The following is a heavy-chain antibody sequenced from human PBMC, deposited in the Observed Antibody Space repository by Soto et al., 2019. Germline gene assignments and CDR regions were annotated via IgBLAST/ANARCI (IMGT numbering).Heavy chain of an antibody. CDR3: ARGNVVLHFDS. D-gene: IGHD2-21*01. V-gene: IGHV4-59*13. CDR1: GSSMNTYY. CDR2: VYYSGST. Sequence: QVQLQESGPGLVKPSETLSLSCTVSGSSMNTYYWGWIRQPPGKGLECVGYVYYSGSTIYNPSLMGRVTTSVYTSKNQFSLKLNSVISADSAFYYCARGNVVLHFDSWGQGTLVVVSS. J-gene: IGHJ4*02.